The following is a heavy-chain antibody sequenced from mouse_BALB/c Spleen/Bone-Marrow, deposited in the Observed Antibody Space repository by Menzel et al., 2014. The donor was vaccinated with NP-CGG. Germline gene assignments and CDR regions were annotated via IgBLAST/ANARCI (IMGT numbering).Heavy chain of an antibody. V-gene: IGHV5-6-3*01. CDR2: INSNGGST. Sequence: VQLKEPWGGLVQPGGSLKISCAASGFTFSSYGMSWVRQTPDKRLDLVATINSNGGSTYYPDSVKGRFTISRDNAKNTLYLQMSSLKSEDTAMYYCGRDNYYDYNGSTYWGQETLSLSLQ. CDR1: GFTFSSYG. D-gene: IGHD2-4*01. CDR3: GRDNYYDYNGSTY. J-gene: IGHJ3*01.